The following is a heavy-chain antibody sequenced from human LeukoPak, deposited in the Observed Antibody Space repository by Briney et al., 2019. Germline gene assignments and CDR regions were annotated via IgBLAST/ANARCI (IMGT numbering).Heavy chain of an antibody. CDR3: ARISTMVRGVIAWSHWFDP. J-gene: IGHJ5*02. Sequence: ASVKVSCKASGYTFTGYYMHWVRQAPGQGLEWMGWINPNSGGTNYAQKFQGRVTMTRDTSISTAYMELSRLRSDDTAVYYCARISTMVRGVIAWSHWFDPWGQGTLVTVSS. CDR1: GYTFTGYY. D-gene: IGHD3-10*01. CDR2: INPNSGGT. V-gene: IGHV1-2*02.